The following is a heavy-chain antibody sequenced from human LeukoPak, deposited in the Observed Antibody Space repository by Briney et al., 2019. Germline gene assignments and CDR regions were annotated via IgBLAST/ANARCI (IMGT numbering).Heavy chain of an antibody. Sequence: GGSLRLSCAASGFTSSSYGMHWVRQAPGKGLEWVAVISYDGSNKYYADSVKGRFTISRDNSKNTLYLQMNSLRAEDTAVYYCAKGGKVPAAISASWYSFSSSEFDYWGQGTLVTVSS. J-gene: IGHJ4*02. CDR2: ISYDGSNK. CDR1: GFTSSSYG. CDR3: AKGGKVPAAISASWYSFSSSEFDY. D-gene: IGHD2-2*01. V-gene: IGHV3-30*18.